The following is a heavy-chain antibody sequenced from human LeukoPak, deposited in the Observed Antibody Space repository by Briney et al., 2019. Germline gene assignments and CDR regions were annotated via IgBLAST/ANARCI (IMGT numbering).Heavy chain of an antibody. CDR2: ISTISSTK. CDR1: GFTFSSYD. J-gene: IGHJ4*02. Sequence: GGSLRLSCAASGFTFSSYDMNWVRQAPGKGLEWVSYISTISSTKYYADSVKGRFTISGDDAKNSLYLQMNSLRDEDTAVYYCARGKIGYYYGDYDGYWGQGTLVTVSS. D-gene: IGHD4-17*01. CDR3: ARGKIGYYYGDYDGY. V-gene: IGHV3-48*02.